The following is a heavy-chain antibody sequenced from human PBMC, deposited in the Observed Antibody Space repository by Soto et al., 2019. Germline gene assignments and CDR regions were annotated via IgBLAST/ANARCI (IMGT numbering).Heavy chain of an antibody. CDR2: ISSSSSYI. V-gene: IGHV3-21*01. J-gene: IGHJ6*02. CDR1: GFTFSSYS. Sequence: PGGSLRLSCAASGFTFSSYSMNWVRQAPGKGLEWVSSISSSSSYIYYADSVKGRFTISRDNAKNSLYLQMNSLRAEDTAVYYCARGHYSGGSNYDRYYYYYYGMDVWGQGTTVTVSS. CDR3: ARGHYSGGSNYDRYYYYYYGMDV. D-gene: IGHD4-4*01.